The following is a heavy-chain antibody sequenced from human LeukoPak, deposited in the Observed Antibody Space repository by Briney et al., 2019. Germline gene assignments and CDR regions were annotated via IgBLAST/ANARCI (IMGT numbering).Heavy chain of an antibody. Sequence: GRSLRLSCAASGFAFSIYAIHWVRQAPGKGLEWVAVISFDGSNKYYADSVKGRFTISRDNSKNTLYLQMNSLRADDTAVYYCAKEMAPEGYSYGYDYWGQGTLVTVSS. V-gene: IGHV3-30*04. CDR2: ISFDGSNK. J-gene: IGHJ4*02. CDR1: GFAFSIYA. CDR3: AKEMAPEGYSYGYDY. D-gene: IGHD5-18*01.